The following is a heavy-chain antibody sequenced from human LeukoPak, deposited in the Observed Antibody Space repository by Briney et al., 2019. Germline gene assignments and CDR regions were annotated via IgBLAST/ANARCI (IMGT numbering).Heavy chain of an antibody. D-gene: IGHD3-10*01. CDR3: ARDESSGSLHFDY. Sequence: GGSLRLSCAASGFTFSNFGMHWVRQAPGKGLEWVAVIWYDGSNKYYADSVKGRFTISRDNSKNTLYLQMNSLRAEDTAVYFCARDESSGSLHFDYWGQGTLVTVPS. CDR2: IWYDGSNK. CDR1: GFTFSNFG. V-gene: IGHV3-33*01. J-gene: IGHJ4*02.